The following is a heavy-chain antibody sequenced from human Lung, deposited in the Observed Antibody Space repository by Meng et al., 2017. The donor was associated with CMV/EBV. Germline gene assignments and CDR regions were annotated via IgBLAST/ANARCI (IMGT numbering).Heavy chain of an antibody. CDR2: INPNSGGT. J-gene: IGHJ6*02. CDR1: GYNFTGYY. CDR3: ARVKRYCTGGTCSSTGYYGMDV. D-gene: IGHD2-15*01. Sequence: SXXVSXKASGYNFTGYYIHWVRQAPGQGLEWMGWINPNSGGTNYAQKFQGRITMTGDTSITTAYMELSRLRSDDMAVYHCARVKRYCTGGTCSSTGYYGMDVWGQGXTVTSP. V-gene: IGHV1-2*02.